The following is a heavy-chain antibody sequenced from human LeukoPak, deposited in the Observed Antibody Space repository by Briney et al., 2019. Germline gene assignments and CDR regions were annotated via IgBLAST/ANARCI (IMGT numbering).Heavy chain of an antibody. Sequence: SSETLSLTCAVYGGSFSGYYWSWIRQPPGKGLEWIGEINHSGSTNYSPSLKSRVTISVDTSKNQFSLKLSSVTAADTAVYYCARGTRIQLWWNFDYWGQGTLVAVSS. CDR1: GGSFSGYY. D-gene: IGHD5-18*01. CDR2: INHSGST. CDR3: ARGTRIQLWWNFDY. J-gene: IGHJ4*02. V-gene: IGHV4-34*01.